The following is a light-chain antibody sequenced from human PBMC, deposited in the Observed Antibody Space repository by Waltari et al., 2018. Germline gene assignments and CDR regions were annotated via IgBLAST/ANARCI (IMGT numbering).Light chain of an antibody. CDR2: RAS. Sequence: EIVLTQSPGTASLSPGERVTLSFRARQTVGSSSLAWYQQKPGQAPRLVIYRASRRATGIPDRFSGSGSGTDFSLTISRLEPEDFAVYYCQQHGTLPATFGQGTKVEIK. CDR3: QQHGTLPAT. V-gene: IGKV3-20*01. CDR1: QTVGSSS. J-gene: IGKJ1*01.